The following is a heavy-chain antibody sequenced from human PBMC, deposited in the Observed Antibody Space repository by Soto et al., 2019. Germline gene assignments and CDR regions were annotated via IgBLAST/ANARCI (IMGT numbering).Heavy chain of an antibody. D-gene: IGHD6-13*01. Sequence: PGESLKISCKGCGYSFTSYWISWVRQMPGKGLEWMGRIEPSDSYTNYSPAFQGHVTISADKSIRTAYLQWSSLKASDTAMYYCALTPYSSNWYFYYYYGMDVWGQGTTVTVSS. CDR2: IEPSDSYT. CDR1: GYSFTSYW. J-gene: IGHJ6*02. V-gene: IGHV5-10-1*01. CDR3: ALTPYSSNWYFYYYYGMDV.